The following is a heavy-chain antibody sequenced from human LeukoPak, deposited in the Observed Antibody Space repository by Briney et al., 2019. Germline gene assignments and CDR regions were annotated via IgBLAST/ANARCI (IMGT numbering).Heavy chain of an antibody. D-gene: IGHD3-9*01. Sequence: PGGSLRLSCAASGFTFSSYGMHWVRQAPGKGLEWVAFIRYDGSNKYYADSVKGRFTISRDNSKNTLYLQMNSLRAEDTAVYYCAKDRDYDILTYFDYWGRGTLVTVSS. J-gene: IGHJ2*01. CDR2: IRYDGSNK. CDR3: AKDRDYDILTYFDY. CDR1: GFTFSSYG. V-gene: IGHV3-30*02.